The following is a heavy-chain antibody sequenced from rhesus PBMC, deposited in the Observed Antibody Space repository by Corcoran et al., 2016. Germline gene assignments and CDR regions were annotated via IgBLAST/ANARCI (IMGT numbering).Heavy chain of an antibody. D-gene: IGHD3-3*01. J-gene: IGHJ6*01. CDR1: GFTFGSYA. CDR3: ASSIGRVYNSWTGYSTDYYGLDS. Sequence: QVQLVQSGAEVKKPGASVKVSCKASGFTFGSYAISWVRQAPGQGLEWMGVIIPLVGITNYAEKFQGRGTITAETSTSTDYMELSSLRSEDTAVYYCASSIGRVYNSWTGYSTDYYGLDSWGQGVVVTVSS. CDR2: IIPLVGIT. V-gene: IGHV1-198*02.